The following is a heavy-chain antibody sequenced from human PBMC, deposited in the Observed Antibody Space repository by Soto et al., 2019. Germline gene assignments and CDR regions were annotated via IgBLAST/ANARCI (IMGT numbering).Heavy chain of an antibody. J-gene: IGHJ4*02. V-gene: IGHV1-46*01. CDR2: INPSGGST. Sequence: ASVKVSCKASGYTFTSYYMHWVRQAPGQGLEWMGIINPSGGSTSYAQKFQGRVTMTRDTSTSTVYMELSSLRSEDTAVYYCARVRASRQAAAIRFFDYWGQGTLVTVSS. D-gene: IGHD2-2*02. CDR3: ARVRASRQAAAIRFFDY. CDR1: GYTFTSYY.